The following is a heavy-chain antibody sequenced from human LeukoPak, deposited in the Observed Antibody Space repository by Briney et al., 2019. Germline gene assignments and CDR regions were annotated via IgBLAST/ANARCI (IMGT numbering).Heavy chain of an antibody. V-gene: IGHV3-23*01. J-gene: IGHJ4*02. Sequence: GGSLRLSFAASGFPFSSSAMNWVRPAPGKGLEWVSAVSGSGGSTYYADSVKGRFTISRDNSKNTLYLQMNSLRAEDTAIYYCAKDSTISGVDYFDYWGQGTLVTVSS. CDR2: VSGSGGST. CDR1: GFPFSSSA. CDR3: AKDSTISGVDYFDY. D-gene: IGHD3-3*01.